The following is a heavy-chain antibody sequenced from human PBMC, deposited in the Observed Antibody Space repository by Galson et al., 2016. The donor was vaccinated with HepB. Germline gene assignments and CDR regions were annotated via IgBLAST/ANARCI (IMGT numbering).Heavy chain of an antibody. Sequence: SLRLSCAASGFTFNNYGMTWVRQAPGKGLEVVSSISRSGDGTDYADSVKGRFIISRDNTKNTLFLQMNSLRAEDTAVYYCVQGSTAPAVWGKGTTVTVSS. V-gene: IGHV3-23*01. J-gene: IGHJ6*04. CDR3: VQGSTAPAV. CDR1: GFTFNNYG. D-gene: IGHD2-2*01. CDR2: ISRSGDGT.